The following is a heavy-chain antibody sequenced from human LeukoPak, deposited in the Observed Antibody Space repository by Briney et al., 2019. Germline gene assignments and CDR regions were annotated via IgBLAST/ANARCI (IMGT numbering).Heavy chain of an antibody. D-gene: IGHD1-26*01. CDR2: TYYRSKWYN. CDR3: ARDDPRGWELGGYFDY. Sequence: SQTLSLTCAISGDSVSSNSAAWNWIRQSPSRGLEWLGRTYYRSKWYNDYAVSVKSRITINPDTSKNQFSLQLNSVTPEDTTVYYCARDDPRGWELGGYFDYWGQGTLVTVSS. V-gene: IGHV6-1*01. J-gene: IGHJ4*02. CDR1: GDSVSSNSAA.